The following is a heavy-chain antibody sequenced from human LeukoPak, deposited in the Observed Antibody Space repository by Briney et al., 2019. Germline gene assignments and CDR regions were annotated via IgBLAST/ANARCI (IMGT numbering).Heavy chain of an antibody. CDR2: IKQDGSEK. CDR3: ARRYFDY. CDR1: GFTFSSYW. V-gene: IGHV3-7*03. Sequence: GGSLRLSCAASGFTFSSYWMQWVRQAPGKGLEWVANIKQDGSEKYYADSVKGRFIISRDNAKNALYLQVSSLRAEDTAIYYCARRYFDYWGQGTLVTVSS. J-gene: IGHJ4*02.